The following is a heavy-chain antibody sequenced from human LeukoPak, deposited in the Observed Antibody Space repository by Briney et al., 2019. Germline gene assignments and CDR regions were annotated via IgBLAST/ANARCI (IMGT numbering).Heavy chain of an antibody. Sequence: GESLKISCKGSGYSFTSYWIGWVLQMPGKGLEWMGIIYPGDSDTRYSPSFQGQVTISADKSISTAYLQWSSLKASDTAMYYCARAGDYGDYDPNWFDPWGQGTLVTVSS. J-gene: IGHJ5*02. CDR2: IYPGDSDT. V-gene: IGHV5-51*01. D-gene: IGHD4-17*01. CDR3: ARAGDYGDYDPNWFDP. CDR1: GYSFTSYW.